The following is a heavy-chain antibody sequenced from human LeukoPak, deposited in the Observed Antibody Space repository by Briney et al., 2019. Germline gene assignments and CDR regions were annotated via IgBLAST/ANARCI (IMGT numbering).Heavy chain of an antibody. V-gene: IGHV1-2*02. CDR3: AREPAADPGTGWSYFDY. Sequence: ASVKVSCKTSGYTFADYYIHWVRQAPGQGLEWMRWINPYSGGTNYAQKFQGRVTMTRDTSISTAYMELSRLRSDDTAMYYCAREPAADPGTGWSYFDYWGQGTLVTVSS. D-gene: IGHD6-19*01. CDR2: INPYSGGT. CDR1: GYTFADYY. J-gene: IGHJ4*02.